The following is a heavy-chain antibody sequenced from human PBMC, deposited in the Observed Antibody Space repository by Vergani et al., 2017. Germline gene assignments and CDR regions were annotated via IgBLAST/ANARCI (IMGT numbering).Heavy chain of an antibody. D-gene: IGHD2-15*01. CDR3: ATRLTSCRGGSCYTGEDV. Sequence: QVQLVQSGAEVKKPGSSVKVSCKASGGTFSSYAISWVRQAPGQGLEWMGGIIPIFGTANYAQKFQGRVTITADKSTSTAYLEMSSLRSEDTAVYYCATRLTSCRGGSCYTGEDVGGQGTTVTVSS. V-gene: IGHV1-69*06. J-gene: IGHJ6*02. CDR1: GGTFSSYA. CDR2: IIPIFGTA.